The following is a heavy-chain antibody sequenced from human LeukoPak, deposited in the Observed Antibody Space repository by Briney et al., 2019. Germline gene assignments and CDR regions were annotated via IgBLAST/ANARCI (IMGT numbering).Heavy chain of an antibody. CDR3: ARVYYSNSYDYWYFDL. V-gene: IGHV4-59*01. CDR2: IYYSGST. J-gene: IGHJ2*01. CDR1: GGSIRSYY. D-gene: IGHD6-13*01. Sequence: SETLSLTCTVSGGSIRSYYWSWVRQPPGKGLEWIAYIYYSGSTNYNPSLKSRVTISVDTSKNQLSLKLSSVTAADTAVYYCARVYYSNSYDYWYFDLWGRGTLVTVSS.